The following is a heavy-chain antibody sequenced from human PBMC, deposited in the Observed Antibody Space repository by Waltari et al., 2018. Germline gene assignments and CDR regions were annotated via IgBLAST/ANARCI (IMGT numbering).Heavy chain of an antibody. CDR3: ARVAGITGTLEAYGMDV. J-gene: IGHJ6*02. CDR2: IYHSGST. V-gene: IGHV4-30-2*01. D-gene: IGHD1-7*01. Sequence: QLQLQESGSGLVKPSQTLSLTCAVSGGSISSGGYSWSWIRPPPGKGLEWIGYIYHSGSTYYNPSLKSRVTISVDRSKNQFSLKLSSVTAADTAVYYCARVAGITGTLEAYGMDVWGQGTTVTVSS. CDR1: GGSISSGGYS.